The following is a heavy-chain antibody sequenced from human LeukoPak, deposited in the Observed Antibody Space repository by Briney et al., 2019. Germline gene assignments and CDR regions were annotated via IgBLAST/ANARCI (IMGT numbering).Heavy chain of an antibody. J-gene: IGHJ4*02. CDR1: GGSISSYY. D-gene: IGHD6-6*01. CDR2: IYYSGST. CDR3: ARGSSREARPFDY. V-gene: IGHV4-59*04. Sequence: SETLSLTCTVSGGSISSYYWSWIRQPPGKGLEWIGYIYYSGSTDYNPSLKSRVTMSVDTSKNQFSLKLSSVTAADTAVYYCARGSSREARPFDYWGQGTLVTVSS.